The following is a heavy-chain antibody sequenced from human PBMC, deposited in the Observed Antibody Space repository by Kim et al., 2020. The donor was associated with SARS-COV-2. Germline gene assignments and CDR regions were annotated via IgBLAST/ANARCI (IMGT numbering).Heavy chain of an antibody. V-gene: IGHV3-23*01. J-gene: IGHJ4*02. CDR2: ISGSGGST. CDR3: AKAQTIIAAAGTEYYFDY. CDR1: GFTFSSYA. Sequence: GGSLRLSCAASGFTFSSYAMSWVRQAPGKGLEWVSAISGSGGSTYYADSVKGRFTISRDNSKNTLYLQMNSLRAEDTAVYYCAKAQTIIAAAGTEYYFDYWGQGTLVTVSS. D-gene: IGHD6-13*01.